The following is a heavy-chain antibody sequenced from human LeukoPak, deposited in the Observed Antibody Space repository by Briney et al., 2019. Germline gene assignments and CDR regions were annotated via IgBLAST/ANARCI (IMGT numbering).Heavy chain of an antibody. J-gene: IGHJ4*02. V-gene: IGHV3-23*01. CDR2: LSGSGGST. CDR3: ARVFEDYYDSSGYQYYYFDY. Sequence: GGSLRLSCAASRFTFSDYGMSWVRQAPGKGLEWVSALSGSGGSTYYADSVKGRFTISRDNSKNTLYLQMNSLRAEDTAVYYCARVFEDYYDSSGYQYYYFDYWGQGTLVTVSS. D-gene: IGHD3-22*01. CDR1: RFTFSDYG.